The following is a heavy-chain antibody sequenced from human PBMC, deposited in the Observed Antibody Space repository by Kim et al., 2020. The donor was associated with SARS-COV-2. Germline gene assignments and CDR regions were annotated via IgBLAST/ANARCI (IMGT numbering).Heavy chain of an antibody. CDR2: IKSKSAGGTT. CDR3: STGYCSGGPCLP. V-gene: IGHV3-15*01. Sequence: GGSLRLSCAASGFSFSNAWMSWVRQAPEKGLEWVGRIKSKSAGGTTEYAAPVKGRFTISRDDSKNTLYLEMNSLKTEDTAVYYCSTGYCSGGPCLPWGQGTTVTVSS. CDR1: GFSFSNAW. D-gene: IGHD2-15*01. J-gene: IGHJ6*02.